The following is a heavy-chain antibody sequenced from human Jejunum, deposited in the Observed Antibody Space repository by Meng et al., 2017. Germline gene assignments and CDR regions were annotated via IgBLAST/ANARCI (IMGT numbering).Heavy chain of an antibody. D-gene: IGHD6-19*01. Sequence: GESLKISCVASGFTFSTYWMSWVRQAPGKGLEWVARIKEDGSEKDYVDSVKGRFTISRDNTKNSLYLQMNSLRAEDTAIYYCARFGYSSGWYRPDYWGQGTLVTVSS. CDR3: ARFGYSSGWYRPDY. V-gene: IGHV3-7*01. CDR1: GFTFSTYW. CDR2: IKEDGSEK. J-gene: IGHJ4*02.